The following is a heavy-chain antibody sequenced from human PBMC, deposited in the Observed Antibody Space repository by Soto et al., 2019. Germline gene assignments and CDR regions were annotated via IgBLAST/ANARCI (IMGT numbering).Heavy chain of an antibody. V-gene: IGHV4-31*03. D-gene: IGHD3-22*01. J-gene: IGHJ3*02. CDR2: IYFRGNT. CDR3: AREGGSYDSGGYLIRGAFNI. CDR1: GDSISRIDYY. Sequence: SETLSLTCSVSGDSISRIDYYWTWIRQHPEKGLEWIGNIYFRGNTYYSPSLESRLTISVDTSKNQFSLKLTSVTAADTAVYYCAREGGSYDSGGYLIRGAFNIWGQGTMVTVSS.